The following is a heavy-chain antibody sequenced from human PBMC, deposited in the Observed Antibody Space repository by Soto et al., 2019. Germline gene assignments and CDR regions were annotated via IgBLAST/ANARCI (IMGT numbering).Heavy chain of an antibody. CDR3: ARSGEMATILEYYFDY. V-gene: IGHV4-59*01. CDR1: GGSISSYY. CDR2: IYYSGST. Sequence: SETLSLTCTVSGGSISSYYWSWIRQPPGKGLEWIGYIYYSGSTNYNPSLKSRVTISVDTSKNQFSLKLSSVTAADTAVYYCARSGEMATILEYYFDYWGQGTLVTVS. D-gene: IGHD5-12*01. J-gene: IGHJ4*02.